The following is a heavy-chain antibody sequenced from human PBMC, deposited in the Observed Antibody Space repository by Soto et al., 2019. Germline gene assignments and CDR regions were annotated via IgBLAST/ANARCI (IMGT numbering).Heavy chain of an antibody. CDR3: VRRHVSATGIDWFYP. J-gene: IGHJ5*02. Sequence: ASVKVSCKASGYTFTSYGIHWVRQAPGQRLEWMGWINAANGDTKYSPKFQGRVTITRDTSASTAYMELSSLRSEDTAVYYCVRRHVSATGIDWFYPCGQGTLVPVSS. CDR1: GYTFTSYG. CDR2: INAANGDT. V-gene: IGHV1-3*01. D-gene: IGHD6-13*01.